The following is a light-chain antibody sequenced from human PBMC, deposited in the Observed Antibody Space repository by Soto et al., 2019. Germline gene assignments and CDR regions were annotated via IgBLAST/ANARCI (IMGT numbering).Light chain of an antibody. V-gene: IGKV1-39*01. J-gene: IGKJ4*01. Sequence: DIQMTQSPSSLSASVGDRVTITCRASQSISSYLNWYQQKPGKAPKLLIYAASSLQSGVPSRFIGSGSGTEFTLTISSLQPEDFATYYCQQSYSTPPLTFGGGTKVEI. CDR3: QQSYSTPPLT. CDR1: QSISSY. CDR2: AAS.